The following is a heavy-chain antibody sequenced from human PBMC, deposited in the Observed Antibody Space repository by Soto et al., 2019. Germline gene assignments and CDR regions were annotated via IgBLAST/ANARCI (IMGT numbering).Heavy chain of an antibody. J-gene: IGHJ4*02. Sequence: QVQLQESGPGLVKPSQTLSLTCTVSGGSISSGDYYWSWIRQPPGKGLEWIGYIYYSGSTYYNPSLKSRVTXSXXTSKNQFSLKLTSVTAADTAVYYCARVRGVTYFDYWGQGTLVTVSS. V-gene: IGHV4-30-4*01. CDR2: IYYSGST. CDR1: GGSISSGDYY. D-gene: IGHD3-10*01. CDR3: ARVRGVTYFDY.